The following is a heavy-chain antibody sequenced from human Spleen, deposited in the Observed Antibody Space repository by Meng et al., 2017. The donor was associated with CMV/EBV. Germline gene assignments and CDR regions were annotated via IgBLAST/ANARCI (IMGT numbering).Heavy chain of an antibody. CDR3: AREDGDYGHYLAYYYYGMDV. V-gene: IGHV4-34*01. Sequence: GSLSLTCAVHGGSFSVYHWSWIRQAPGKGLEWVGEINHSGTTNYNPSLKSRVTISVDTSKNHFSLKLSSVTAADTAVYYCAREDGDYGHYLAYYYYGMDVWGQGTMVTVSS. CDR2: INHSGTT. D-gene: IGHD4-17*01. J-gene: IGHJ6*02. CDR1: GGSFSVYH.